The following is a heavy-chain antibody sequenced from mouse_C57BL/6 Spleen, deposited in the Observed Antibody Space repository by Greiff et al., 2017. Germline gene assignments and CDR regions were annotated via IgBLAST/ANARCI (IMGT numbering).Heavy chain of an antibody. Sequence: EVQLVESGGGLVQSGRSLRLSCATSGFTFSDFYMEWVRQAPGKGLEWIAASRNKANDYTTEYSASVKGRFIVSRDTSQSILYLQMNALRAEDTAIYYCARDAWGYDYGPRYFDVWGTGTTVTVSS. CDR3: ARDAWGYDYGPRYFDV. J-gene: IGHJ1*03. V-gene: IGHV7-1*01. D-gene: IGHD2-4*01. CDR1: GFTFSDFY. CDR2: SRNKANDYTT.